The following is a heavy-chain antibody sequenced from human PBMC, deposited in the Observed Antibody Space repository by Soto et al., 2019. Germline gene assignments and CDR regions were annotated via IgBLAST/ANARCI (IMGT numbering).Heavy chain of an antibody. CDR3: GRRNSGGNWFDP. J-gene: IGHJ5*02. CDR1: GGSVTSGTYF. V-gene: IGHV4-61*01. CDR2: ISYSGNT. D-gene: IGHD4-17*01. Sequence: SSETLSLTCTVSGGSVTSGTYFWNWVRQPPGKGLEWIGYISYSGNTDYNPSLKSRATISVDTSKTQFSLKLTSLTAADTAVYYCGRRNSGGNWFDPWGPGTLVTVSS.